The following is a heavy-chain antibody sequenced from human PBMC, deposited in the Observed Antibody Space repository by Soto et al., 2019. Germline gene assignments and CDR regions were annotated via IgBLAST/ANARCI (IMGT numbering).Heavy chain of an antibody. CDR2: IYYSGST. CDR1: GGSISSSSYY. V-gene: IGHV4-39*01. D-gene: IGHD3-3*01. CDR3: ARQATIFGVVIQAYLCWFDP. Sequence: SSETLSLTCTVSGGSISSSSYYWGWIRQPPGKGLEWIGSIYYSGSTYYNPSLKSRVTISVDTSKNQFSLKLSSVTAADTAVYYCARQATIFGVVIQAYLCWFDPWGQGTLVTVSS. J-gene: IGHJ5*02.